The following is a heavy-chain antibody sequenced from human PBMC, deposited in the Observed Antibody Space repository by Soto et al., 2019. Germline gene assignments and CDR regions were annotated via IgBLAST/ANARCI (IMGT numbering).Heavy chain of an antibody. D-gene: IGHD2-15*01. CDR3: ARTLGYCSGGSCYSVAFYMDV. CDR1: GGSISSGDYY. J-gene: IGHJ6*03. CDR2: IYYSGST. Sequence: SETLSLTCTVSGGSISSGDYYWSWIRQPPGKGLEWIGYIYYSGSTNYNPSPKSRVTISVDTSKNQFSLKLSSVTAADTAVYYCARTLGYCSGGSCYSVAFYMDVWGKGTTVTISS. V-gene: IGHV4-30-4*01.